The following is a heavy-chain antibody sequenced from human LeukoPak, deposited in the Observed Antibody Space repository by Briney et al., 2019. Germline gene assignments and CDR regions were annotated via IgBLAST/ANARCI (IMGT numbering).Heavy chain of an antibody. Sequence: SVKDSCKASGGTFSSYTISWVRQAPGQGLEWMGRIIPILGIANYAQKFQGRVTITADKSTSTAYMELSSLRSEDTAVYYCARLDYDFWSGYPTDAFDIWGQGTMVTVSS. CDR1: GGTFSSYT. CDR2: IIPILGIA. CDR3: ARLDYDFWSGYPTDAFDI. J-gene: IGHJ3*02. D-gene: IGHD3-3*01. V-gene: IGHV1-69*02.